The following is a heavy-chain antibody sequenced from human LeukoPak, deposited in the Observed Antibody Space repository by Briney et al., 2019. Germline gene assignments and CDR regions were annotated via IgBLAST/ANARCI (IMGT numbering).Heavy chain of an antibody. CDR3: ARDRGSDDPIDY. CDR1: GFTLRSYG. CDR2: IWHDGKHK. Sequence: SGGSLRLSCAASGFTLRSYGMHWVRQAPGKGLEWVAVIWHDGKHKFYLDSVKGRFTVSRDNSKNTLSLQMDSLRVEDTAVYYCARDRGSDDPIDYWGQGTLVTVSS. V-gene: IGHV3-33*01. J-gene: IGHJ4*02. D-gene: IGHD2-15*01.